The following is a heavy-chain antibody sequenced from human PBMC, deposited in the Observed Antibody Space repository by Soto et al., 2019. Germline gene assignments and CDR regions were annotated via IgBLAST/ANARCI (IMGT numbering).Heavy chain of an antibody. CDR2: ISSSSSTI. CDR1: GFTFSSYS. CDR3: ARDTFGLDTVTPDEGAFDI. V-gene: IGHV3-48*01. D-gene: IGHD4-17*01. J-gene: IGHJ3*02. Sequence: GGSLRLSCAASGFTFSSYSMNWVRQAPGKGLEWVSYISSSSSTIYYADSVKGRFTISRDNAKNSLYLQMNSLRAEDTAVYYCARDTFGLDTVTPDEGAFDIWGQGTMVTVSS.